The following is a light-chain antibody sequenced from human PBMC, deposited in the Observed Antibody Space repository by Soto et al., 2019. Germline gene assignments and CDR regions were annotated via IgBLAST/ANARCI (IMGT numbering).Light chain of an antibody. Sequence: DIQMTQSPSSLSASVGDRVVVTCRASQSIRGYLNWYQHKPGRAPNLLIYSVSSLHSGVPSRFSGSRSGTDFTLTISSLQPEDFATYYCQQNHNSPLTFGGGTKVEIK. CDR3: QQNHNSPLT. J-gene: IGKJ4*01. V-gene: IGKV1-39*01. CDR2: SVS. CDR1: QSIRGY.